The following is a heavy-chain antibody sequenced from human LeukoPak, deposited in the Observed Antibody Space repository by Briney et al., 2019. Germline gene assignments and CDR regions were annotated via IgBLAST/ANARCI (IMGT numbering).Heavy chain of an antibody. J-gene: IGHJ3*02. V-gene: IGHV1-69*05. CDR3: AREIIGGGDAFAM. CDR1: GGTFSSYA. Sequence: ASVKVSCKASGGTFSSYAINWVRQAPGQGLEWMGGIIPIFHTARYAQNFQVRVTITTDESTSKAYMELSSRRSEDTAVFYCAREIIGGGDAFAMWGEGTMVTVS. CDR2: IIPIFHTA. D-gene: IGHD3-16*01.